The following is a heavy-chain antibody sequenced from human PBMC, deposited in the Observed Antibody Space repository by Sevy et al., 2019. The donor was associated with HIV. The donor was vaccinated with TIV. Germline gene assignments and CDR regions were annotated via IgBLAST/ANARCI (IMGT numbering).Heavy chain of an antibody. CDR1: GFIFSNYG. D-gene: IGHD2-8*01. CDR2: IWYDGSQE. V-gene: IGHV3-33*01. CDR3: ATNGQYTTGWPHFDY. Sequence: GGSLRLSCAASGFIFSNYGMHWVRQAPGKGLEWLAVIWYDGSQEYYADSVKGRFTVSRANSKNTLYLQMNSLRAEDTAVYYCATNGQYTTGWPHFDYWGQGTLVTVSS. J-gene: IGHJ4*02.